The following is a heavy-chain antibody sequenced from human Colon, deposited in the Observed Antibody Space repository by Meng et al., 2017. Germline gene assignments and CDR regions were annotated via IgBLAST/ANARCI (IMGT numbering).Heavy chain of an antibody. CDR1: GGSISTSGYY. CDR2: IGHSGFT. J-gene: IGHJ5*02. D-gene: IGHD6-19*01. V-gene: IGHV4-39*01. Sequence: QPQLQESGPGLVRPSEALSLTCSFSGGSISTSGYYWCWIRQPLGKGLEWIGSIGHSGFTYYTPSLKSRVTVSIDTSRNQFSLWLTSVTAADTAVYYCVRSSAWVRTGFDPWGQGTLVTVSS. CDR3: VRSSAWVRTGFDP.